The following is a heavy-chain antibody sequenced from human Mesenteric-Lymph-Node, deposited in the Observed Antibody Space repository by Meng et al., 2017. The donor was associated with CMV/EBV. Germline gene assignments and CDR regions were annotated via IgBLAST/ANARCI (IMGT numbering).Heavy chain of an antibody. D-gene: IGHD1-1*01. Sequence: GESLKISCAASGFTFSSLRVHWVRQAPGKGLVWVSSINGDGTTTNYADSAKGRFTISRDNAKNTLFLQMNSLRAEDTGVYYCSREVVGIDDGWFDPWGQGTLVTVSS. CDR3: SREVVGIDDGWFDP. CDR1: GFTFSSLR. J-gene: IGHJ5*02. V-gene: IGHV3-74*01. CDR2: INGDGTTT.